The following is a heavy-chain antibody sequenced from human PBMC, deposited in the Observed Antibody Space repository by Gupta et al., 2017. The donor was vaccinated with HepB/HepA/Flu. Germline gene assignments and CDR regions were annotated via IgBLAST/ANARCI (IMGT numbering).Heavy chain of an antibody. CDR2: INHSGST. V-gene: IGHV4-34*01. CDR3: ARAGRMMTTVTSGWFDP. CDR1: GGSFSGYY. D-gene: IGHD4-11*01. J-gene: IGHJ5*02. Sequence: QVQLQQWCAGLLKPSETLSLTCAVYGGSFSGYYWSWIRQPPGKGLEWIGEINHSGSTNYNPSLKSRVTISVDTSKNQFSLKLSSVTAADTAVYYCARAGRMMTTVTSGWFDPWGQGTLVTVSS.